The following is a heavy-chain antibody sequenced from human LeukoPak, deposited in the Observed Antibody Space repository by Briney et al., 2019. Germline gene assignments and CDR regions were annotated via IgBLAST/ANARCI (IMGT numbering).Heavy chain of an antibody. D-gene: IGHD1-26*01. CDR1: GFTFSSYG. Sequence: GGSLRLSCAASGFTFSSYGMSWVRQAPEKGLEWVSEIYSDGSTYYAASVKGRFSISRDKSKNTVYLQMNSLRAEDTAVYYCARELREHGVFDIWGQGTMVTVSS. J-gene: IGHJ3*02. CDR3: ARELREHGVFDI. V-gene: IGHV3-53*01. CDR2: IYSDGST.